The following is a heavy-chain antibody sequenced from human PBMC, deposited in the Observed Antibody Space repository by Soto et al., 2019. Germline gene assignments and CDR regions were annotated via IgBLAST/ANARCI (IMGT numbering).Heavy chain of an antibody. CDR1: GFSISIAYY. D-gene: IGHD6-13*01. Sequence: SEPLSLTCAVSGFSISIAYYWGWIRQPPGKGLDWIGTVYHGVTAFYNPSLKSRVTTSVDTSKNQFSLKLYSVTAADTALYYCARHKDTSSRYLLPDYWGQGTLVTVSS. CDR3: ARHKDTSSRYLLPDY. J-gene: IGHJ4*02. CDR2: VYHGVTA. V-gene: IGHV4-38-2*01.